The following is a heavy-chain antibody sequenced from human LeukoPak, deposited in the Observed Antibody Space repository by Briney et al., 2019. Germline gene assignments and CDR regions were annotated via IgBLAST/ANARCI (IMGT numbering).Heavy chain of an antibody. Sequence: GGSLRLSCTVSGFSFSGFGMHWVPHAPGKGLEWVGIISFDGSKKYIADSVRGRYTLHKHNSRHTLYLQSNSLRPEHTAIYYFAKGRVVVVEFADYWGQGALVTVSS. V-gene: IGHV3-30*18. D-gene: IGHD2-15*01. CDR1: GFSFSGFG. CDR3: AKGRVVVVEFADY. J-gene: IGHJ4*02. CDR2: ISFDGSKK.